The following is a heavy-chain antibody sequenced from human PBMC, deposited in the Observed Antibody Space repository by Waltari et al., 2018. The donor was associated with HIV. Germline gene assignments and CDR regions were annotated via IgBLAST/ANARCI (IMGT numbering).Heavy chain of an antibody. CDR2: ISYDGSNK. CDR3: AKVKKYQALSVFPDYYYGMDV. Sequence: QVQLVESGGGVVQPGRSLRLSCAASRFSFSTYGITWVRPAPGKGLEWVAVISYDGSNKYYGDSVKGRFTISRDDSKNTLSLQMNSLRAEDTAVYYCAKVKKYQALSVFPDYYYGMDVWGQGTTVTVSS. CDR1: RFSFSTYG. V-gene: IGHV3-30*18. D-gene: IGHD2-2*01. J-gene: IGHJ6*02.